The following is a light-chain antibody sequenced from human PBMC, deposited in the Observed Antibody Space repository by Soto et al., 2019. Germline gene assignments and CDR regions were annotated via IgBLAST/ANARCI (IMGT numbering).Light chain of an antibody. Sequence: QSVLTQPPSVSGAPGQRVTISCTGSSSNIGAGYDVPWYQQLPGTDPKLLIYGNSNRPSGVPDRFSGSKSGTSASLAITGLHSEDEADYYCQSYDSSLSGVVFGGGTKLTVL. CDR1: SSNIGAGYD. CDR3: QSYDSSLSGVV. V-gene: IGLV1-40*01. J-gene: IGLJ2*01. CDR2: GNS.